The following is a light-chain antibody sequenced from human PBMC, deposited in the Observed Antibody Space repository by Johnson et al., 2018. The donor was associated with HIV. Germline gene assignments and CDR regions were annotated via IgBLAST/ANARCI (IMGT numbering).Light chain of an antibody. Sequence: QSVLTQPPSASGTPGQRVTISCSGSTSNIGSNTVNWYQQLPGTAPKLLIYRNNQRPSGVPDRFSGSKSGTSASLAISGLQAEVEADYYCGTWDSSLSAYVFGTGTKVTVL. V-gene: IGLV1-44*01. CDR3: GTWDSSLSAYV. CDR2: RNN. J-gene: IGLJ1*01. CDR1: TSNIGSNT.